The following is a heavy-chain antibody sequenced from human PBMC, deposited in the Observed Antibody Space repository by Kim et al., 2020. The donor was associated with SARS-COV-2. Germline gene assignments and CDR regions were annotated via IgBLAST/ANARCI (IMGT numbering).Heavy chain of an antibody. CDR3: ARETTNVQWLADAFDI. Sequence: ASVKVSCKASGYTFTSYAMNWVRQAPGQGLEWMGWINTNTGNPTYAQGFTGRFVFSLDTSVSTAYLQISSLKAEDTAVYYCARETTNVQWLADAFDIWGQGTMVTVSS. CDR2: INTNTGNP. CDR1: GYTFTSYA. V-gene: IGHV7-4-1*02. D-gene: IGHD6-19*01. J-gene: IGHJ3*02.